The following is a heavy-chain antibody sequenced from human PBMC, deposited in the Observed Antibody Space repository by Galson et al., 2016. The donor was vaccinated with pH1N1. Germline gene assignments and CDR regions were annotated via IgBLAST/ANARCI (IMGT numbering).Heavy chain of an antibody. D-gene: IGHD1-26*01. CDR1: EFTFSSYE. Sequence: SLRLSCAASEFTFSSYEMNWVRQAPGKGLEWVSYISSSGSTIYYADSVEGRFTISRDNAKNSLYLQMNSLRAEDTAVYYCATEDYYTSLYWGQGILVTVSS. CDR3: ATEDYYTSLY. J-gene: IGHJ4*02. V-gene: IGHV3-48*03. CDR2: ISSSGSTI.